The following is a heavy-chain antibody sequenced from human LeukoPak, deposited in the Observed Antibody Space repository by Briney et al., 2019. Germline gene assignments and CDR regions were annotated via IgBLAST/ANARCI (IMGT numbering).Heavy chain of an antibody. J-gene: IGHJ4*02. CDR3: ARTPLPGYSSSWSFDY. CDR2: IKQDGSEK. V-gene: IGHV3-7*01. CDR1: GFTFSSYW. Sequence: PGGSLRLSCAASGFTFSSYWMSWVRQAPGKGLEWVANIKQDGSEKYYVDSVKGRFTISRDNAKNSLYLQMNSLRAEDTAVYYCARTPLPGYSSSWSFDYWGQGTLVTVSS. D-gene: IGHD6-13*01.